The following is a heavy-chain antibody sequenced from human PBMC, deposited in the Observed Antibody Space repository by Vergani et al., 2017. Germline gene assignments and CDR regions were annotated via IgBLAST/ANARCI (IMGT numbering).Heavy chain of an antibody. CDR3: AKRGGSYYYYYMDV. D-gene: IGHD1-26*01. J-gene: IGHJ6*03. CDR1: GFTFSSYA. Sequence: EVQLLESGGGLVQPGGSLRLSCAASGFTFSSYAMSWVRQAPGKGLDWVSAISGSGGSTYYADSVKGRFTISRDNSKNTLYLQMNSLRAGDTAVYYCAKRGGSYYYYYMDVWGKGTTVTVSS. V-gene: IGHV3-23*01. CDR2: ISGSGGST.